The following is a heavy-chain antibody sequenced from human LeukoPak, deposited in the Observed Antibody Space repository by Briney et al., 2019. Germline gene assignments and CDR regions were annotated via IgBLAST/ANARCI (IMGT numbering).Heavy chain of an antibody. D-gene: IGHD6-19*01. J-gene: IGHJ4*02. CDR2: IDSSSSTI. V-gene: IGHV3-48*01. CDR3: ARDFGARGWFDY. Sequence: GGSLRLSCAASGFTFSTYSMNWVRQAPGKVLEWVSYIDSSSSTIYYADSVRGRFTISRDNAKNSLYLQMNSLRAEDTAVYYCARDFGARGWFDYWGQGTLVTVSS. CDR1: GFTFSTYS.